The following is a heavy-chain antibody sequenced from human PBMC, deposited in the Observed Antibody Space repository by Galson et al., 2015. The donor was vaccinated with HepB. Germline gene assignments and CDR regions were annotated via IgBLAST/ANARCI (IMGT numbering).Heavy chain of an antibody. V-gene: IGHV3-23*01. CDR1: GFTFDSYG. Sequence: SLRLSCAASGFTFDSYGMHWVRQAPGKGLEWVSALSASGVHTYYPDSVKSRFIVSRDNSKNTLFLQMSSLRADDTAVDYCAKEGYASGTSAYYYMDVWGKGTTVAVSS. D-gene: IGHD3-10*01. J-gene: IGHJ6*03. CDR3: AKEGYASGTSAYYYMDV. CDR2: LSASGVHT.